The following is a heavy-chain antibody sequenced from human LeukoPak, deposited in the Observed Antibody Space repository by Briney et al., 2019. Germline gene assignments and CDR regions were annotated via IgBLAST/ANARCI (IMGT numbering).Heavy chain of an antibody. J-gene: IGHJ4*02. CDR3: TAPIVGTTRLDY. D-gene: IGHD1-26*01. CDR2: IESNTDGGKT. CDR1: GFTFTNAW. Sequence: PGRSLSLSWAPYGFTFTNAWTGWGRQAPRKWNMCVLRIESNTDGGKTAYAAPVKGRFTISRDDSKSTLFLQMNSLKPADTAVYCCTAPIVGTTRLDYWGQGTLVTVSS. V-gene: IGHV3-15*04.